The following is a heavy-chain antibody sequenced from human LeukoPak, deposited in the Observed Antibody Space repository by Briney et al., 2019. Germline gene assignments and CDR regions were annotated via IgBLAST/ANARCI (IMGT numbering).Heavy chain of an antibody. CDR1: GYTFTSYY. D-gene: IGHD1-1*01. J-gene: IGHJ6*02. Sequence: ASVKASCKASGYTFTSYYMHWVRQAPGQGLEWMGIINPSGGSTSYAQKFQGRVTMTRDTSTSTVYMELSSLRSEDTAVYYCARDLEGPTDYYYYYGMDVWGQGTTVTVSS. CDR3: ARDLEGPTDYYYYYGMDV. V-gene: IGHV1-46*01. CDR2: INPSGGST.